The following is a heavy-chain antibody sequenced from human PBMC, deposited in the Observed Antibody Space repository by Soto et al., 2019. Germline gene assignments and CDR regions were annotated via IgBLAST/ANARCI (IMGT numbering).Heavy chain of an antibody. Sequence: EVQLVESGGGLVQPGESLRLSCAASGFTFSSYWMHWVRQAPGKGLVWVSRINSEGSSTSYAGSVKGRFTISRDNAKNTMYLQMNSLRAEDTAVYYCVRTSLVVAAATPEDYWGQGTLVTVSS. CDR3: VRTSLVVAAATPEDY. CDR2: INSEGSST. D-gene: IGHD2-15*01. CDR1: GFTFSSYW. V-gene: IGHV3-74*01. J-gene: IGHJ4*02.